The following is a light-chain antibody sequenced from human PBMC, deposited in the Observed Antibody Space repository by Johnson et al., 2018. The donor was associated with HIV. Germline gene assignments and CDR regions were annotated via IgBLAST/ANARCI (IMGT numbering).Light chain of an antibody. CDR1: SSNIGNNY. V-gene: IGLV1-51*02. J-gene: IGLJ1*01. Sequence: QLVLTQPPSVSAAPGQKVTISCSGSSSNIGNNYVSWYQQLPGTAPKLLIYENDKRPSGIPDRFSGSKSGTSATLAITGLQTGDEADYYCGTWDTSLNAFVIGTGTSVIVL. CDR2: END. CDR3: GTWDTSLNAFV.